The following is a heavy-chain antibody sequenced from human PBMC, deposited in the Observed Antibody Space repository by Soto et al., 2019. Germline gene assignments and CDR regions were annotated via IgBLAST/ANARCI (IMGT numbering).Heavy chain of an antibody. D-gene: IGHD6-13*01. Sequence: GGSLRLSCAASGFTFSSYGMHWVRQAPGKGLEWVAVISYDGGNKYHADSVKGRFTISRDNSKNTLYLQMNSLRAEDTAVYYCAKDLSIAAADYYFDYWGQGTLVTVSS. CDR3: AKDLSIAAADYYFDY. CDR1: GFTFSSYG. J-gene: IGHJ4*02. CDR2: ISYDGGNK. V-gene: IGHV3-30*18.